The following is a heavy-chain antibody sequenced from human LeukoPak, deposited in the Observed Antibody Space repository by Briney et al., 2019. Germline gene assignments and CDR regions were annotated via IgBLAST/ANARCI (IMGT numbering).Heavy chain of an antibody. CDR2: ISRSGGST. J-gene: IGHJ4*02. V-gene: IGHV3-23*01. D-gene: IGHD4-17*01. CDR1: GFTFSSYA. CDR3: VKGGASDGDYEFDY. Sequence: PGGSLRLSCAASGFTFSSYAMSWVRQAPGKGLEWVSAISRSGGSTYYADSVRGRFSISRDNSKNTLYLQMNSLRTEDTAVYYCVKGGASDGDYEFDYWGQGPLVTVSS.